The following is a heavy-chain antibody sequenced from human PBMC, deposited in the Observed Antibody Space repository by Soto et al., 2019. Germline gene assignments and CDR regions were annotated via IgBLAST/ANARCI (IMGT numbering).Heavy chain of an antibody. J-gene: IGHJ6*02. CDR1: GFTFSSYG. D-gene: IGHD3-10*01. CDR3: AVQWALFRDYYGKDV. V-gene: IGHV3-30*03. Sequence: GSSLRLSSAASGFTFSSYGMHCVLQATGKGLEWVAVISYDGSNKYYADSVKGRFTISRDNSKNTLYLQMSSLRAEDTAVYYCAVQWALFRDYYGKDVWGQGTTVTVSS. CDR2: ISYDGSNK.